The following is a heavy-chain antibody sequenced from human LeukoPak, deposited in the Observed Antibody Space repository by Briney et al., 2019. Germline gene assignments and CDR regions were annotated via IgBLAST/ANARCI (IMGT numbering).Heavy chain of an antibody. Sequence: SVKVSCKASGGTFSSYAISWVRQAPGQGLEWMGGIIPIFGTANYAQKFQGRVTITADKSTSTAYMELSSLRAEDTAVYYCAKENRVGYSSSWYWFDPWGQGTLVTVSS. CDR3: AKENRVGYSSSWYWFDP. V-gene: IGHV1-69*06. CDR1: GGTFSSYA. D-gene: IGHD6-13*01. J-gene: IGHJ5*02. CDR2: IIPIFGTA.